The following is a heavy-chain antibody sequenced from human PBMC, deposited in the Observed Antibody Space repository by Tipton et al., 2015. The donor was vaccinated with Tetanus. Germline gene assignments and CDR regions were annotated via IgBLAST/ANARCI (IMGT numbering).Heavy chain of an antibody. V-gene: IGHV4-30-2*01. CDR1: GGSIDSGDYS. D-gene: IGHD3-22*01. J-gene: IGHJ3*02. Sequence: TLSLTCAVSGGSIDSGDYSWSWIRQPPGKGLEWIGNIYQSGKIYYKASLRSRLTISIDKSKNQISLTLTSVNAADTAVYYCARVDPIDGRGYGGAFDIWGHGAMVTVSS. CDR2: IYQSGKI. CDR3: ARVDPIDGRGYGGAFDI.